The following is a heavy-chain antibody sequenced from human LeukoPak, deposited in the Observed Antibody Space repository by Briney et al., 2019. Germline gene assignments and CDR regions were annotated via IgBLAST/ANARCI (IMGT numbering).Heavy chain of an antibody. CDR3: AKDPGYDSSGNYYY. Sequence: GGSLRLSCAASGFTVTTNYMSWVRQAPGKGLEWVSVIYSGGSTYYADSVKGRFTISRHNSKNTLYLQMDSLRDEDTAVYYCAKDPGYDSSGNYYYWGQGTLVTVSS. J-gene: IGHJ4*02. D-gene: IGHD3-22*01. CDR2: IYSGGST. V-gene: IGHV3-53*04. CDR1: GFTVTTNY.